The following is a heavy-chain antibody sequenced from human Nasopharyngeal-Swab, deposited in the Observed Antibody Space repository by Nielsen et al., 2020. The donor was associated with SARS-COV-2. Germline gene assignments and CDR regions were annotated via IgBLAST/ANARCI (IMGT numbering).Heavy chain of an antibody. CDR2: MNSDGSRT. CDR1: GFTFSSYW. CDR3: ARVDVHDAFDV. Sequence: EGSLRLSCAASGFTFSSYWMHWVRQAPGEGLVWVSRMNSDGSRTSYADSVKGRFTISRDNAKNTLYLQMNSLRAEDTAVYYCARVDVHDAFDVWGQGTMVTVSS. J-gene: IGHJ3*01. V-gene: IGHV3-74*01. D-gene: IGHD3-16*01.